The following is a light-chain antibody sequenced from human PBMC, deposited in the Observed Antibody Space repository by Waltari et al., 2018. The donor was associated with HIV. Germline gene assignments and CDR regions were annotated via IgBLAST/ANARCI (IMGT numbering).Light chain of an antibody. Sequence: QSALTQPASVSGSPGQSITISCTGTSSDVGGYIYVSWYQQHPGKAPKLMIYDVSNRPSVFSNRFSGSKSGNTASLTISELQAEDEADYYCSSYTSSSTYVFGTGTKVTVL. CDR1: SSDVGGYIY. V-gene: IGLV2-14*03. CDR2: DVS. CDR3: SSYTSSSTYV. J-gene: IGLJ1*01.